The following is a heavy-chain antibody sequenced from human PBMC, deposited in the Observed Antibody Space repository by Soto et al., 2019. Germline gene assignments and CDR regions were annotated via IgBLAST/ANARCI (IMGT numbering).Heavy chain of an antibody. Sequence: PGGSLRLSCVASGFTFDTYGIHWVRQAPGKGLEWVSVISSRGGSVFYADSVKGRFTVSRDNSLNILFLHMNKLRVEDTAVYYCAKMGISTTSSFDNWGQGILVTVSS. D-gene: IGHD1-26*01. CDR1: GFTFDTYG. J-gene: IGHJ4*02. CDR2: ISSRGGSV. CDR3: AKMGISTTSSFDN. V-gene: IGHV3-23*01.